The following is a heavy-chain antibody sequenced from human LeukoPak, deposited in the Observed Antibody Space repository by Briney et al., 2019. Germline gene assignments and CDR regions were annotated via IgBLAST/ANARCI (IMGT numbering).Heavy chain of an antibody. V-gene: IGHV4-39*01. CDR2: IYYSGST. Sequence: SETLSLTCTVSGGSISSSSYYWGWIRQPPGKGLEWIGSIYYSGSTYYNPSLKSRVTISVDTSKNQFSLKLSSVTAADTAVYYCARALRYYDILTGYYGAYYMDVWGKGTTVTIPS. CDR1: GGSISSSSYY. J-gene: IGHJ6*03. CDR3: ARALRYYDILTGYYGAYYMDV. D-gene: IGHD3-9*01.